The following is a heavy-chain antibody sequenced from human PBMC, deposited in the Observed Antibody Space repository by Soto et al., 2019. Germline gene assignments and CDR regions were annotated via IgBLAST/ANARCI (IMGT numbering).Heavy chain of an antibody. CDR1: GFTFGDYA. D-gene: IGHD3-22*01. J-gene: IGHJ4*02. CDR3: TRAGYYDSSGRIPDY. CDR2: IRSEAYGGTT. V-gene: IGHV3-49*04. Sequence: GGSLRLSCTASGFTFGDYAMSWVRQAPGKGLEWVGFIRSEAYGGTTEYAASVKGRFTISRDDSKSIAYLQMNSLKTEDTAVYYCTRAGYYDSSGRIPDYWGQGTLVTVSS.